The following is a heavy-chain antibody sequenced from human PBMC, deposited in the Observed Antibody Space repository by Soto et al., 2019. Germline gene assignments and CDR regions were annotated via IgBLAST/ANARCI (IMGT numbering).Heavy chain of an antibody. CDR2: IYWDGDR. CDR1: GFSFNTRVVG. J-gene: IGHJ4*02. V-gene: IGHV2-5*02. D-gene: IGHD6-19*01. CDR3: AHLVPGPLSFAY. Sequence: QITLKESGPTLMKPTQTLALTCTLSGFSFNTRVVGVAWIRQPPGKTLEWLAVIYWDGDRRYSPSLTDRLSITKDMSTKQVVLTLSNVDPVETGKYYCAHLVPGPLSFAYWGQGALVTVSS.